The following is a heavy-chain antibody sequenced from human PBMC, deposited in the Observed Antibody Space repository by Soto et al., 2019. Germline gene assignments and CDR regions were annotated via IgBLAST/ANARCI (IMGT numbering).Heavy chain of an antibody. CDR2: IYDSGST. J-gene: IGHJ4*02. V-gene: IGHV4-59*01. CDR3: ARGHDYIWGSYRSNYFDY. Sequence: PSETLSLTCTVSGGSISSYYWSWIRQPPGKGLEWIGYIYDSGSTNYNPSLKSRVTISVDTSKNQFSLKLSSVTAADTAVYYCARGHDYIWGSYRSNYFDYWGQGTLVTVSS. CDR1: GGSISSYY. D-gene: IGHD3-16*02.